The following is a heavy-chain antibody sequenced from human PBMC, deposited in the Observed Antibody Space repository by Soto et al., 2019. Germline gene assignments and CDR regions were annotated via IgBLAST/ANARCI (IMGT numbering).Heavy chain of an antibody. D-gene: IGHD5-12*01. CDR3: VGGLQLLDY. Sequence: QVTLKESGPVLVKPTETLTLTCTVSGFSLSNARMGVSWIRQPPGKALEWLAHIFSNDEKSYITSLKSRLTISKDTSKSQVVLTMTNMDPVDTATYYCVGGLQLLDYWGQGTLVTVSS. J-gene: IGHJ4*02. V-gene: IGHV2-26*01. CDR1: GFSLSNARMG. CDR2: IFSNDEK.